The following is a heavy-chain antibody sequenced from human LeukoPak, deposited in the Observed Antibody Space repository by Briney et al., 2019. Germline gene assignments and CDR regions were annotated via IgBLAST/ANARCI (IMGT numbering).Heavy chain of an antibody. CDR1: GFTFSSRE. CDR3: ASIGSLVYYYYGMDL. Sequence: GGSLRLSCAASGFTFSSREMNWVRQAPGKGLQWVSYISSSGSTIYYAASVKGRLTISRDNAKNSLYLQMNSLRAEDTAVYYCASIGSLVYYYYGMDLWGQGTTVTVSS. CDR2: ISSSGSTI. J-gene: IGHJ6*02. D-gene: IGHD3-10*01. V-gene: IGHV3-48*03.